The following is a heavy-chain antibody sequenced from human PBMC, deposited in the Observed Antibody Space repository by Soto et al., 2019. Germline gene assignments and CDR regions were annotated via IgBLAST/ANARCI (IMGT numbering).Heavy chain of an antibody. CDR2: IIPIFGTA. Sequence: PWPQVKVSCKASGGTFSSYAISWVRQAPGQGLEWMGGIIPIFGTANYAQKFQGRVTITADKSTSTAYMELSSLRSEDTAVYYCARDRHDFWSGYPGTHDYWGQGTLVTVSS. D-gene: IGHD3-3*01. CDR3: ARDRHDFWSGYPGTHDY. J-gene: IGHJ4*02. V-gene: IGHV1-69*06. CDR1: GGTFSSYA.